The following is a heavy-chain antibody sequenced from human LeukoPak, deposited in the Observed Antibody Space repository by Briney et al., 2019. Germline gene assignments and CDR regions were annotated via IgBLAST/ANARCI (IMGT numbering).Heavy chain of an antibody. CDR1: GFTFSSYA. D-gene: IGHD2-15*01. J-gene: IGHJ5*02. V-gene: IGHV3-23*01. CDR3: AKARGFCSGGSCYNPFDP. CDR2: ISGSDGST. Sequence: PGGSLRLSCAASGFTFSSYAMSWVRQAPGKGLEWVSGISGSDGSTYHADSVKGRFTISRDYSKNTLYVQMNSLRAEDTAVYYCAKARGFCSGGSCYNPFDPWGQGTLVTVSS.